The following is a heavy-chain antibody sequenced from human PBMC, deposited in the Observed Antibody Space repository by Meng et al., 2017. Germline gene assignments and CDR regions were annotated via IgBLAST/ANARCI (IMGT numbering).Heavy chain of an antibody. J-gene: IGHJ4*02. Sequence: SETLSLTCTVSGGSISSSSYYWGWIRQPPGKGLEWIGSIYSSGSTYYNSSLKSRVPISVSTSKNQFSLKLSSVTAADAAVYYCVRTYSSGWYVDLSFDYWGQGTLVTVSS. D-gene: IGHD6-19*01. CDR2: IYSSGST. CDR1: GGSISSSSYY. V-gene: IGHV4-39*07. CDR3: VRTYSSGWYVDLSFDY.